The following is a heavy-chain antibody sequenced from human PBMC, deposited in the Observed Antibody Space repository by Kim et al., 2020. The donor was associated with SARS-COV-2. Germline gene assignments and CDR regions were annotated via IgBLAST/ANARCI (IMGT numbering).Heavy chain of an antibody. CDR2: INHSGST. CDR1: GGSFSGYY. V-gene: IGHV4-34*01. D-gene: IGHD6-13*01. Sequence: SETLSLTCAVYGGSFSGYYWSWIRQPPGKGLEWIGEINHSGSTNYNPSLKSRVTISVDTSKNQFSLKLSSVTAADTAVYYCASVAHSSSWYADYWGQGTL. J-gene: IGHJ4*02. CDR3: ASVAHSSSWYADY.